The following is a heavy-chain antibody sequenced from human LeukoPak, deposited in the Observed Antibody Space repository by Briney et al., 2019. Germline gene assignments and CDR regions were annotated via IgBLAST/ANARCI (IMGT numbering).Heavy chain of an antibody. CDR2: IRYDGSNK. CDR3: AKASIVVVPAAIAI. D-gene: IGHD2-2*01. J-gene: IGHJ3*02. V-gene: IGHV3-30*02. Sequence: GGSLRLSCAASGFTFSSYGMHWARQAPGKGLEWVAFIRYDGSNKYYADSVKGRFTISRDNSKNTLYLQMNSLRAEDTAVYYCAKASIVVVPAAIAIWGQGTMVTVSS. CDR1: GFTFSSYG.